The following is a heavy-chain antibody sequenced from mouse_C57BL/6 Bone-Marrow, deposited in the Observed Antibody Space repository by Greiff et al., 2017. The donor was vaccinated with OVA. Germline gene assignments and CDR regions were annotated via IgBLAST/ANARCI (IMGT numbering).Heavy chain of an antibody. CDR1: GFTFSDYY. CDR3: ARRRGNYVFDY. V-gene: IGHV5-12*01. Sequence: EVQLVESGGGLVQPGGSLKLSCAASGFTFSDYYMYWVRQTPEKRLEWVAYISNGGGSTYYPDTVKGRFTISRDNAKNTLYLQMSRLKSEDTAMYYCARRRGNYVFDYWGQGTTLTVSS. D-gene: IGHD2-1*01. J-gene: IGHJ2*01. CDR2: ISNGGGST.